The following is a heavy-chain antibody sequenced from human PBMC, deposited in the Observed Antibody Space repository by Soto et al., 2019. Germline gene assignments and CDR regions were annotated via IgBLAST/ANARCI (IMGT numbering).Heavy chain of an antibody. CDR1: GGTFSSYA. J-gene: IGHJ6*02. D-gene: IGHD3-10*01. CDR2: IIPIFGTA. V-gene: IGHV1-69*13. CDR3: ARDRLEYYGSGSTSLYYYYGMDV. Sequence: ASVKVSCKASGGTFSSYAISWVRQAPGRGLEWMGGIIPIFGTASYAQKFQGRVTITADESTSTAYMELSSLRSEDTAVYYCARDRLEYYGSGSTSLYYYYGMDVWGQGTTVTVSS.